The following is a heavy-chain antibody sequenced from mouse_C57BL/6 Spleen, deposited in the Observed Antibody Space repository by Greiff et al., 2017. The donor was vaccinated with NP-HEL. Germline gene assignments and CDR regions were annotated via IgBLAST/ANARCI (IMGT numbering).Heavy chain of an antibody. CDR3: ASSSLDY. CDR1: GYSFTSYY. J-gene: IGHJ2*01. Sequence: VKVVESGPELVKPGASVKISCTASGYSFTSYYIHWVKQRPGPGLAWIGWIYPGSGNTKYNEKFKGKATLTADTSSSTAYMQLSSLTSEDSAVYYCASSSLDYWGQGTTLTVSS. CDR2: IYPGSGNT. D-gene: IGHD3-1*01. V-gene: IGHV1-66*01.